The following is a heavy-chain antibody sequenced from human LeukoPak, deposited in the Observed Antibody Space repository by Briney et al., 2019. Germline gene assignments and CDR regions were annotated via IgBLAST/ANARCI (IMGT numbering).Heavy chain of an antibody. CDR1: GFTFSSHA. D-gene: IGHD2-2*02. Sequence: PGGSLRLSCAASGFTFSSHAMSWVRQAPGKGLEWVSAISGSGGSTYYADSVKGRFTISRDNSKNTLYLQMNSLRAEDTAVYYCATNPIVVPAAILYYFDYWGQGTLVTVSS. V-gene: IGHV3-23*01. CDR2: ISGSGGST. J-gene: IGHJ4*02. CDR3: ATNPIVVPAAILYYFDY.